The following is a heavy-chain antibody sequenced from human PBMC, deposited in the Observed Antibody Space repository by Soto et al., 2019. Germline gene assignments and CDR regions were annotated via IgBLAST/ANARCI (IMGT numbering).Heavy chain of an antibody. J-gene: IGHJ6*02. CDR3: ASQPALVPGDYYGMDV. CDR1: GFTFSSYG. Sequence: GGSLRLSCAASGFTFSSYGMHWVRQAPGKGLEWVAVISYDGSNKYYADSVKGRFTISRDNSKNTLYLQMYSLRAEDTAVYYCASQPALVPGDYYGMDVWGQGTTVTVSS. CDR2: ISYDGSNK. V-gene: IGHV3-30*03. D-gene: IGHD6-6*01.